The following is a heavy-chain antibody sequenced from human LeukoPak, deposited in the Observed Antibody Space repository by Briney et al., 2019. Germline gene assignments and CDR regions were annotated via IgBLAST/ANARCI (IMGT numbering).Heavy chain of an antibody. CDR2: MYYSGST. J-gene: IGHJ4*02. Sequence: SETLTLTCTVSAGSIISSNYYWGWIRQPPGKGPEWIGSMYYSGSTYYNPSLQSRVTISLDTLKNQFSLKLESVTAADTAVYYCARLIQLSYGSGSHVDYWGQGTLVTVSS. CDR1: AGSIISSNYY. CDR3: ARLIQLSYGSGSHVDY. V-gene: IGHV4-39*07. D-gene: IGHD3-10*01.